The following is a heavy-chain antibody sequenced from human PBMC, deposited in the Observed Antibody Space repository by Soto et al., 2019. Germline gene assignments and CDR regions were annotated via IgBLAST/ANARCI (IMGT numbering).Heavy chain of an antibody. CDR1: SGSIGTYF. CDR3: ARGRGGTYDAFDI. J-gene: IGHJ3*02. V-gene: IGHV4-59*01. Sequence: QVELRESGPGLVKPSETLSLTCTVSSGSIGTYFWSWIRQPPGKGLEWIGYIYYSGTTNYNPSLKSRVTILLDTSKNQFSLRLGSVTAADTAVYYCARGRGGTYDAFDIWGQGTLVTVSS. CDR2: IYYSGTT. D-gene: IGHD1-26*01.